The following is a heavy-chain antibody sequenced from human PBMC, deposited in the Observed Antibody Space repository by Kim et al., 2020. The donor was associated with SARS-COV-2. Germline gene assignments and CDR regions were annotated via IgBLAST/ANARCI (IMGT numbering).Heavy chain of an antibody. CDR3: ARQPAPYYYDSSGYYSGFEY. CDR1: GGSISSSSYY. V-gene: IGHV4-39*01. D-gene: IGHD3-22*01. CDR2: IYYSGST. J-gene: IGHJ4*02. Sequence: SETLSLTCTVSGGSISSSSYYWGWIRQPPGKGLEWIGSIYYSGSTYYNPSLKSRVTISVDTSKNQFSLKLSSVTAADTAVYYCARQPAPYYYDSSGYYSGFEYWGQGTLVTVSS.